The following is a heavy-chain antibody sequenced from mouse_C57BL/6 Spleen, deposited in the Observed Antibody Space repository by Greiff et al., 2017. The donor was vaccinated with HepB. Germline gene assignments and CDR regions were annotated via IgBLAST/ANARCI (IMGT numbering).Heavy chain of an antibody. D-gene: IGHD1-1*01. CDR2: IDPSDSYT. CDR3: ARGGYGSFYAMDY. Sequence: VQLQQSGAELVMPGASVKLSCKASGYTFTSYWMHWVKQRPGQGLEWIGEIDPSDSYTNYNQKFKGKSTLTVDKSSSTAYMQLSSLTSEDSAVYDCARGGYGSFYAMDYWGQGTSVTVSS. J-gene: IGHJ4*01. CDR1: GYTFTSYW. V-gene: IGHV1-69*01.